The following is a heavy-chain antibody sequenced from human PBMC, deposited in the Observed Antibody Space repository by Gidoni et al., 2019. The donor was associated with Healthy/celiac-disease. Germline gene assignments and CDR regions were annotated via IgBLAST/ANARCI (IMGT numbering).Heavy chain of an antibody. CDR1: GFTFSSYA. V-gene: IGHV3-30-3*01. Sequence: QVQLVESGVGVVQPGRSLRLSCAASGFTFSSYAMHGVRQAPGQGLEWVAVISYDGSNKYYADSVKGRLTISRDNSKNTLYLQMNSLRAEDTAVYYCAREVWLDYWGQGTLVTVSS. J-gene: IGHJ4*02. CDR3: AREVWLDY. CDR2: ISYDGSNK. D-gene: IGHD5-18*01.